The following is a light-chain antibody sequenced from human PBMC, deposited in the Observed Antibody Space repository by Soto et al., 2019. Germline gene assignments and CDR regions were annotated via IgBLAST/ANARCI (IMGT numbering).Light chain of an antibody. Sequence: EIVMTQSPATLSLCPGXRATLSCTASKRDSSNLVWYQQKPGQAPRVLIYGASTRANGSPPSFSGSGSGTEFTLTISSLQSEDFAVYYGQQYNNWPQTFGQGTKVDI. V-gene: IGKV3-15*01. CDR3: QQYNNWPQT. CDR2: GAS. J-gene: IGKJ1*01. CDR1: KRDSSN.